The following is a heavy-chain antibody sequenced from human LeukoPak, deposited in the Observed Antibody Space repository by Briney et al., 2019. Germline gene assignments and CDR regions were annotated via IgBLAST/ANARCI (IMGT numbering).Heavy chain of an antibody. CDR3: ARCNYYDSSRHPTSFEN. CDR2: TKEDESEK. V-gene: IGHV3-7*01. CDR1: GFNFGSYW. J-gene: IGHJ4*02. Sequence: GGSLRLSCAASGFNFGSYWMTWVRQAPGKGLEWVANTKEDESEKYYVDSVRGRFTISSDNAKNSLYLQMDSLRAEDTAVYYCARCNYYDSSRHPTSFENWGQGTLVTVSS. D-gene: IGHD3-22*01.